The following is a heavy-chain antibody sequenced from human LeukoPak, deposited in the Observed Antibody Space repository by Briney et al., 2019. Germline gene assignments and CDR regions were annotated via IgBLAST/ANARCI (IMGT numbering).Heavy chain of an antibody. D-gene: IGHD2/OR15-2a*01. Sequence: GESLKISCKDSGHSLITNWIGWVRQMPGKGLEWMGIIYPDDSDTIYSPSFQGQVTISADKSISTAYLQWSSLKASDTAMYYCATLTTHFYDRRFDAFDVWGQGTMVIVSS. CDR2: IYPDDSDT. CDR1: GHSLITNW. V-gene: IGHV5-51*01. CDR3: ATLTTHFYDRRFDAFDV. J-gene: IGHJ3*01.